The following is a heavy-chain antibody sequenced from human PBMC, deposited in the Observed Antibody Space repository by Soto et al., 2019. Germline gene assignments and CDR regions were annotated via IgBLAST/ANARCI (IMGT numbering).Heavy chain of an antibody. D-gene: IGHD6-13*01. Sequence: GGSLRLSCAASGFTFSNAWMSWVRQAPGKGLEWVGRIKSKTDGGTTDYAAPVKGRFTISRDDSKNTLYLQMNSLKTEDTAVYYCTTDVGKQQLVLRAFDIWGQGTMVTVSS. V-gene: IGHV3-15*01. CDR3: TTDVGKQQLVLRAFDI. CDR2: IKSKTDGGTT. J-gene: IGHJ3*02. CDR1: GFTFSNAW.